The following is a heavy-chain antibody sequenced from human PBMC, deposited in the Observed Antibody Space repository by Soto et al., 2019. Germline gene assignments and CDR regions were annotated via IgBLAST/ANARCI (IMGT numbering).Heavy chain of an antibody. J-gene: IGHJ6*03. CDR2: ISAYNGNT. V-gene: IGHV1-18*01. Sequence: GASVNVSCKASGYPFTSYGLSWVLPAPGQGLEWMGWISAYNGNTNYAQKLQGRVTMTTDTSKSTVYMELRSLRSDDTAVYYCARGYPYYTYNYMLVWRKGITVTVSS. D-gene: IGHD2-15*01. CDR3: ARGYPYYTYNYMLV. CDR1: GYPFTSYG.